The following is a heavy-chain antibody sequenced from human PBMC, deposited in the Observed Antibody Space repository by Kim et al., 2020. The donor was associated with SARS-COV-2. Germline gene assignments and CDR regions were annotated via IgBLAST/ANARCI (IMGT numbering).Heavy chain of an antibody. V-gene: IGHV3-33*08. Sequence: GGSLRLSCAPSGFIFSTYGMHWVRQAPGKGLEWVATICYDGSNNYYPDSVKGRFTVSRDNSKNTLYLQMNSLRAEDTAVYYCVRGYCGTGTCYTGGTYFDYWGRGTLVTVSS. CDR3: VRGYCGTGTCYTGGTYFDY. CDR1: GFIFSTYG. CDR2: ICYDGSNN. D-gene: IGHD2-2*02. J-gene: IGHJ4*02.